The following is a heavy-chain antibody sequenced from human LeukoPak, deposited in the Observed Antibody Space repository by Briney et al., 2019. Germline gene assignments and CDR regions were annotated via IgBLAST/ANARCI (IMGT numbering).Heavy chain of an antibody. CDR3: ARDFYGSGSYYYGIDV. CDR2: ISTSGSTI. V-gene: IGHV3-11*04. CDR1: GFTFSDYY. Sequence: GGSLRLSCAASGFTFSDYYMTWIRQAPGKGLEWVSYISTSGSTIYYADSVKGRFTISRDNAKNTLYLQMNSLRAEDTAVYYCARDFYGSGSYYYGIDVWGQGTTVTVSS. D-gene: IGHD3-10*01. J-gene: IGHJ6*02.